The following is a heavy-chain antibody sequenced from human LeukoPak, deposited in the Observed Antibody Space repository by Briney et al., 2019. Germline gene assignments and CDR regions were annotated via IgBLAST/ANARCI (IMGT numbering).Heavy chain of an antibody. D-gene: IGHD3-10*02. V-gene: IGHV4-34*01. CDR2: INHSGST. J-gene: IGHJ6*02. CDR3: ARGRLCLVEMATIDYYGMDV. CDR1: GGSFSGYY. Sequence: SETLSLTCAVYGGSFSGYYWSWIRQPPGKGLEWIGEINHSGSTNYNPPLKSRVTISVDTSKNQFSLKLSSVTAADTAVYYCARGRLCLVEMATIDYYGMDVWGQGTTVTVSS.